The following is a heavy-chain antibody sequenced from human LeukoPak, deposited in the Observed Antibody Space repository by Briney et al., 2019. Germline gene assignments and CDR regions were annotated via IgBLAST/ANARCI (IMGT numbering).Heavy chain of an antibody. Sequence: GGSLRLSCAASGFTFSSYWMSWVRQAPGRGLEWVANIKPDGSGKYYVDSVKGRFTISRDNAKNPLYLQMNSLRAEDTAVYYCARQNFEYWAQGTLVTVSS. CDR3: ARQNFEY. CDR1: GFTFSSYW. J-gene: IGHJ4*02. V-gene: IGHV3-7*04. CDR2: IKPDGSGK.